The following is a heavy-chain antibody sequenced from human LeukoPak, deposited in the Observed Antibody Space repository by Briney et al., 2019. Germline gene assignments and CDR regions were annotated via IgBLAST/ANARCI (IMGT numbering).Heavy chain of an antibody. Sequence: GGSLRLSCAASGFTFSTYWMHWVRQAPGKGLVWVSRIKGDGSTNYADSVKGRSTISRDNAKNTLSLQMNSLRPEDTGVYYCARAPSEIGGYYPEYFRHWGQGTLVTVSS. V-gene: IGHV3-74*01. D-gene: IGHD3-3*01. J-gene: IGHJ1*01. CDR2: IKGDGST. CDR1: GFTFSTYW. CDR3: ARAPSEIGGYYPEYFRH.